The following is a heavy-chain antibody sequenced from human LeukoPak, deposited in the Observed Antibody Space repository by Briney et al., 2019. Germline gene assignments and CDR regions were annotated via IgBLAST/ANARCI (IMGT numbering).Heavy chain of an antibody. CDR1: GFTFSSYS. CDR2: ISSSSSYI. J-gene: IGHJ3*02. CDR3: ARPETQYSSGLDGFDI. Sequence: GGSLRLSCAASGFTFSSYSMNWVRQAPGKGLEWVSSISSSSSYIYYADSVKGRFTISRDNARNSLYLQMNSLRAEDTAVYYCARPETQYSSGLDGFDIWGQGTMVTVSS. V-gene: IGHV3-21*01. D-gene: IGHD6-19*01.